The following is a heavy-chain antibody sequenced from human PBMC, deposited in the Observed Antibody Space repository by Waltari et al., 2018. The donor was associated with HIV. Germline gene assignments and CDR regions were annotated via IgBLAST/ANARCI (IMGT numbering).Heavy chain of an antibody. Sequence: QVQLQQWGAGLLKPSETLSLTCAVYGGSFSGYYWSWIRQPPGKGLEWIGEINHSGSTNHHPSLKSRVTISVDTSKNQFSLKLSSVTAADTAVYYCASGGGYSYPLSSDAFDIWGQGTMVTVSS. CDR1: GGSFSGYY. D-gene: IGHD5-18*01. J-gene: IGHJ3*02. CDR2: INHSGST. CDR3: ASGGGYSYPLSSDAFDI. V-gene: IGHV4-34*01.